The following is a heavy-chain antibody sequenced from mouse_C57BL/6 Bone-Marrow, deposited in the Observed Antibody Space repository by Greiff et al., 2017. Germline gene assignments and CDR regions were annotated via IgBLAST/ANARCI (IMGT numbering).Heavy chain of an antibody. CDR2: ISSVSSTI. CDR3: ARKGYYGPHWYFDV. D-gene: IGHD1-1*01. V-gene: IGHV5-17*01. Sequence: EVKVEESGGGLVKPGGSLKLSCAASGFTFSDYGMHWVRQAPEKGLEWVAYISSVSSTIYYADTVKGRFTISRDNAKNTLFLQMTSLRSEDTALYYCARKGYYGPHWYFDVWGTGTTVTVSS. J-gene: IGHJ1*03. CDR1: GFTFSDYG.